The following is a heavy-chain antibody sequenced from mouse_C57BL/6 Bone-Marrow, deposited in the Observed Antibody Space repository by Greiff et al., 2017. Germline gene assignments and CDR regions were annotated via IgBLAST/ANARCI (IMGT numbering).Heavy chain of an antibody. J-gene: IGHJ3*01. Sequence: QVQLQQSGAELVKPGASVKLSCKASGYTFTEYTIHWVKQRSGQGLEWIGWFYPGSGSIKYNEKFKDKATLTADKSSSTVYMELSRLTSEDSAVFFCERHEDPSYNGSSGGFAYWGQGTLVTVSA. CDR3: ERHEDPSYNGSSGGFAY. D-gene: IGHD1-1*01. V-gene: IGHV1-62-2*01. CDR1: GYTFTEYT. CDR2: FYPGSGSI.